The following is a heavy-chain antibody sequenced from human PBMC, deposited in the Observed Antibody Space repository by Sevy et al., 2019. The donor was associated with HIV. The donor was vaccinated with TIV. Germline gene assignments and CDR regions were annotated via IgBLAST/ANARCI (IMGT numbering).Heavy chain of an antibody. J-gene: IGHJ6*02. CDR3: AKRRVQSGLSGGGANYGWDV. D-gene: IGHD2-15*01. V-gene: IGHV3-23*01. CDR2: LIGGGSRT. CDR1: GFPFSNYA. Sequence: GGSLRLSCAASGFPFSNYAMSWIRQAPGKGLEWVSTLIGGGSRTYYSDSVTSRFTISRENSKNTLYLQMNSLGADDTAIYYCAKRRVQSGLSGGGANYGWDVCGHGTTVTVSS.